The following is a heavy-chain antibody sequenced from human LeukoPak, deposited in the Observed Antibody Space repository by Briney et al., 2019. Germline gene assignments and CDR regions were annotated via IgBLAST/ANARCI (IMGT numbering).Heavy chain of an antibody. V-gene: IGHV4-4*02. Sequence: SETLSLTCAVSGDSITNTNWWNWVRQPPGKGLEWIGRIYTSGSTDYNPSLKSRVTVSVDTSKNQFSLKLNSVTAADTAFYYCARGGQQLVNWFDPWGQGILVTVSS. CDR2: IYTSGST. CDR1: GDSITNTNW. CDR3: ARGGQQLVNWFDP. J-gene: IGHJ5*02. D-gene: IGHD6-13*01.